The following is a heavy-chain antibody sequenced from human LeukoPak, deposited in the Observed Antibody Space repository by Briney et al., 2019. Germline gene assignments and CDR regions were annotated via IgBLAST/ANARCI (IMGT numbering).Heavy chain of an antibody. J-gene: IGHJ4*02. V-gene: IGHV3-23*01. Sequence: GGSLRLSCAASGFTFSSYAMSWVRQAPGKGLEWVSAISGSGSSTYYADPVKGRFTISRDNSKNTLYLQVNSLRAEDTAVYYCAKARHYDFWSGEGNFDYWGQGTLVTVSS. CDR3: AKARHYDFWSGEGNFDY. CDR2: ISGSGSST. CDR1: GFTFSSYA. D-gene: IGHD3-3*01.